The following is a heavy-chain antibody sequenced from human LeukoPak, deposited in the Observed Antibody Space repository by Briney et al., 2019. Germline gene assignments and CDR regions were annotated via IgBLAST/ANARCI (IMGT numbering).Heavy chain of an antibody. D-gene: IGHD3-16*02. Sequence: GGSLRLSCAASGFTFSSYEMNWVRQAPGKGLEWVSYISNSGGTKYYADSVKGRFTISRDNAKNSLYLQMNSLRAEDTAIYYCARATFGGFIDYWGQGTLVTVSS. CDR3: ARATFGGFIDY. V-gene: IGHV3-48*03. J-gene: IGHJ4*02. CDR2: ISNSGGTK. CDR1: GFTFSSYE.